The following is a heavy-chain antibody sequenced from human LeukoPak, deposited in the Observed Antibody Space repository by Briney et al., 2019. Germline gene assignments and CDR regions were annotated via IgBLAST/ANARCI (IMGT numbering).Heavy chain of an antibody. CDR1: GFTFSSHW. CDR2: IKQDGSEI. J-gene: IGHJ3*02. Sequence: GRTLTLTCAASGFTFSSHWMSWVRQPPGKGLQWVASIKQDGSEIHYVDSVRGRFTISRDNAANSLYLQMNSLRAEDTAVYYCARLLGMVTTYDIWGQGTMVTVSS. V-gene: IGHV3-7*04. D-gene: IGHD5-24*01. CDR3: ARLLGMVTTYDI.